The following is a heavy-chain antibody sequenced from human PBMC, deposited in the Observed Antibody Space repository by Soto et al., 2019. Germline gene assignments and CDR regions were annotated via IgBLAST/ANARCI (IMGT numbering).Heavy chain of an antibody. D-gene: IGHD2-15*01. CDR1: GYTFTSYG. Sequence: ASVKVSCKASGYTFTSYGISWVRQAPGQGLEWMGWISAYNGNTNYAQKLQGRVTMTTDTSTSTAYMELRSLRSDDTAVYYCASDGLSGGSSGYYYYYYGMDVWGQGTTVTVSS. J-gene: IGHJ6*02. V-gene: IGHV1-18*01. CDR2: ISAYNGNT. CDR3: ASDGLSGGSSGYYYYYYGMDV.